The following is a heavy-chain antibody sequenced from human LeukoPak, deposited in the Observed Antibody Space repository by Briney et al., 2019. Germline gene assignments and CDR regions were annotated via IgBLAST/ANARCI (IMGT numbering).Heavy chain of an antibody. Sequence: GGSLRLSCAASGFTLSSYGMHWVRQAPGKGPEWVALIWYDGSNKDYAASVKGRFTISRDNSKNTLYLEMNSLRAEDTAVYYCARGLGSYFDCWGQGTLVTVSS. J-gene: IGHJ4*02. D-gene: IGHD7-27*01. V-gene: IGHV3-33*01. CDR2: IWYDGSNK. CDR1: GFTLSSYG. CDR3: ARGLGSYFDC.